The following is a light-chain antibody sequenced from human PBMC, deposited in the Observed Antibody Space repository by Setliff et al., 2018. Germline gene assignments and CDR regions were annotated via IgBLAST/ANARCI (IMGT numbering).Light chain of an antibody. J-gene: IGLJ2*01. CDR1: NSNIGNNT. CDR3: SGWDDSLNVVV. CDR2: DKN. Sequence: PGQRVTISCSGSNSNIGNNTVNWYQQLPGTAPKLLIYDKNHRPSGVPARFSGSKSGTSASLAISGLQSEDEADYYCSGWDDSLNVVVFGGGTKVTVL. V-gene: IGLV1-44*01.